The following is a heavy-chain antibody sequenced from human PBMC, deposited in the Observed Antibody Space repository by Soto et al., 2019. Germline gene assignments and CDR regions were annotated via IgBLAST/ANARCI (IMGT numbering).Heavy chain of an antibody. J-gene: IGHJ6*02. CDR3: ATEQVSGDYPPHYYYGMDV. V-gene: IGHV1-24*01. D-gene: IGHD4-17*01. CDR1: GYTLIKLS. Sequence: QVPLVQSGAEVKNPGASVKVSCKVSGYTLIKLSMYWVRQAPGKGVEWMGGFDPEDGETIYAQKFQGRVTMTEDTSTDTAYMELSSLRSEDSAVYYCATEQVSGDYPPHYYYGMDVWGQGTTVTVSS. CDR2: FDPEDGET.